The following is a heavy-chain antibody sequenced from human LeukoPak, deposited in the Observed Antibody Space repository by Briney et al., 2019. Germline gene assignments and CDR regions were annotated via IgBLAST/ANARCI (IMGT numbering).Heavy chain of an antibody. CDR1: GGSFSGYY. CDR2: INHSGST. J-gene: IGHJ4*02. CDR3: ARMVASPGIAAAVESSFDY. Sequence: SETLSLTCAVYGGSFSGYYWSWIRQPPGKGLEWIGEINHSGSTNYNPSLKSRVTISVDTSKNQFSLKLSSVTAADTAVYYCARMVASPGIAAAVESSFDYWGQGTLVTVSS. D-gene: IGHD6-13*01. V-gene: IGHV4-34*01.